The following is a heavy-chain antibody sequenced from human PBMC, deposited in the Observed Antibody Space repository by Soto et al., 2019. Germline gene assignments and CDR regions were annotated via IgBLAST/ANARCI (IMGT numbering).Heavy chain of an antibody. D-gene: IGHD6-19*01. Sequence: GESLKISCKGSGYSFTSYWIGWVRQMPGKGLEWMGIIYPGDSDTRYSPSFQGQVTISADKSISTAYLQWSSLKASDTAMYYCARHHSSGWYKQGDASDIWGQGTMVTVSS. J-gene: IGHJ3*02. CDR2: IYPGDSDT. V-gene: IGHV5-51*01. CDR1: GYSFTSYW. CDR3: ARHHSSGWYKQGDASDI.